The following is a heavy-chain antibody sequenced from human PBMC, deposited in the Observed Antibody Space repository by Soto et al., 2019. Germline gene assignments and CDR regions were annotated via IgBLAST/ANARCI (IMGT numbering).Heavy chain of an antibody. V-gene: IGHV2-5*02. D-gene: IGHD3-10*01. CDR2: IYWDDDK. J-gene: IGHJ4*02. CDR3: VRRLNRGLYYFDY. CDR1: GFSLSTTGVG. Sequence: QITLKESGPTLVKPTQTLTLTCTFSGFSLSTTGVGVGWVRQPPGEALEWLALIYWDDDKHYSPSLENRLTLTKDTSKKQVVFTMANMDPVDTATYYCVRRLNRGLYYFDYWGQGILVTVSS.